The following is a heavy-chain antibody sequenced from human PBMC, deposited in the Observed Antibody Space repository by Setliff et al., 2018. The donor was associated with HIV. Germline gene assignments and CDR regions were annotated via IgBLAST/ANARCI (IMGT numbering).Heavy chain of an antibody. CDR1: GGSISSHY. CDR2: IYYSGST. V-gene: IGHV4-59*11. Sequence: SETLSLTCTVSGGSISSHYWSWIRQPPGKGLEWIGSIYYSGSTNYNPSLKSRVTLSVDTSKNQFSLKLSSVTAADTAVYYCARSTPSVGYISEHWGQGTLVTVSS. D-gene: IGHD5-12*01. J-gene: IGHJ4*02. CDR3: ARSTPSVGYISEH.